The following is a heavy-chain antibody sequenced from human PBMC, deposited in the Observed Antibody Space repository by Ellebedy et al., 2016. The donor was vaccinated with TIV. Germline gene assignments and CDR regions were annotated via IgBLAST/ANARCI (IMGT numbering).Heavy chain of an antibody. Sequence: AASVKVSCKVSGYSLTELSMHWVRQAPGKGLEWMGGFDPEDGETTYAQKFQGRIILTEDTSSDTAYMELSNLRSEDKAVYFCETDSSKSRIVMVASAQAFDVWGQGTLVTVSS. V-gene: IGHV1-24*01. CDR3: ETDSSKSRIVMVASAQAFDV. D-gene: IGHD2-15*01. CDR1: GYSLTELS. J-gene: IGHJ3*01. CDR2: FDPEDGET.